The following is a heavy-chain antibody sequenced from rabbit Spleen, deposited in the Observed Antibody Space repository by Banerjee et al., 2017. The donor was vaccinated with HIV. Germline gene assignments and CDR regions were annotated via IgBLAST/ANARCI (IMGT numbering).Heavy chain of an antibody. CDR2: IYTGNGHI. Sequence: LVESGGGLVKPGASLTLTCTASGFSFSKSYDMGWARQVPGKGLEWIGCIYTGNGHIHYASWAKGRFTISITSSTTVTLQMTGLTVADTATYFCARDAGTYDYIDVYFNLWGQGTLVTVS. D-gene: IGHD4-2*01. CDR1: GFSFSKSYD. V-gene: IGHV1S40*01. J-gene: IGHJ4*01. CDR3: ARDAGTYDYIDVYFNL.